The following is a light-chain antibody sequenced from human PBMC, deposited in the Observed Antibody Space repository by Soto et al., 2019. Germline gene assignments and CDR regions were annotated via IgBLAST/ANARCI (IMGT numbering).Light chain of an antibody. CDR3: QQSYSTPRT. CDR2: AAS. CDR1: QSITSH. J-gene: IGKJ1*01. Sequence: DIQMTQSPSSLSAAVGDRVTITCRASQSITSHLNWYQQKPGKAPKLLIYAASNLQSGVPSRFSGSGSGTDFTLTISSLQSEDSAVYYCQQSYSTPRTFGQGTKVDIK. V-gene: IGKV1-39*01.